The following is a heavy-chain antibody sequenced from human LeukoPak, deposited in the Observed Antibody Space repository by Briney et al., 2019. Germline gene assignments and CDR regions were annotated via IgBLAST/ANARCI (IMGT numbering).Heavy chain of an antibody. D-gene: IGHD6-19*01. Sequence: GGSLRLSCAASGFTFSSYWMSWVRQAPGKGLEWVANIKQDGSEKYYVDSVKGRFTISRDNAKNSLYLQMNSLRAEDTALYYCARAYSSGGAGSGYFDLWGRGTLVTVSS. V-gene: IGHV3-7*03. CDR2: IKQDGSEK. J-gene: IGHJ2*01. CDR3: ARAYSSGGAGSGYFDL. CDR1: GFTFSSYW.